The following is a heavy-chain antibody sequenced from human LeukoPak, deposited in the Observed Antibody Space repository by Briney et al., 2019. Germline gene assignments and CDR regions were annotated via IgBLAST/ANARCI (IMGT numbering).Heavy chain of an antibody. CDR2: ISSSGSTI. D-gene: IGHD5-12*01. J-gene: IGHJ4*02. CDR1: GFTFSDYY. Sequence: GGSLRLSCAASGFTFSDYYMSWMRQAPGKGLEWVSYISSSGSTIYYADSVKGRFTISRDNAKNSLYLQMNSLRAEDTAVYYCAREYSGYDSYLDYWGQGTLVTVSP. CDR3: AREYSGYDSYLDY. V-gene: IGHV3-11*01.